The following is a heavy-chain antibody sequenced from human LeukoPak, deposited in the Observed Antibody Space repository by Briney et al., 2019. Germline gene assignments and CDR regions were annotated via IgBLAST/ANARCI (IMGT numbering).Heavy chain of an antibody. CDR1: GGSISSYY. J-gene: IGHJ6*03. CDR3: ARSRGNYDFWSGYYFYYYYMDV. CDR2: IYTSGST. Sequence: TETLSLTCTVSGGSISSYYWSWIRQPAGKGLEWIGRIYTSGSTNYNPSLKSRVTMSVDTSKNQFSLKLSSVTAADTAVYYRARSRGNYDFWSGYYFYYYYMDVWGKGTTVTVSS. V-gene: IGHV4-4*07. D-gene: IGHD3-3*01.